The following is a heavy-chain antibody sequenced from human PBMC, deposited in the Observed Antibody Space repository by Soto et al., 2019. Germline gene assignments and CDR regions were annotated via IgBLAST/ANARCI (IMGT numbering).Heavy chain of an antibody. V-gene: IGHV1-2*02. CDR1: GYTFTNY. J-gene: IGHJ4*02. CDR2: MNPNDGDT. CDR3: ARAKGSYAD. D-gene: IGHD1-26*01. Sequence: QAQLVQSGAEAKRPGTSVKVSCKVSGYTFTNYFRWIRQAPGQGLEWMGWMNPNDGDTEYARKLQARVTLTRDTSNTTTHMEISSRTSDDTAVYYCARAKGSYADWGQGTVVTVSS.